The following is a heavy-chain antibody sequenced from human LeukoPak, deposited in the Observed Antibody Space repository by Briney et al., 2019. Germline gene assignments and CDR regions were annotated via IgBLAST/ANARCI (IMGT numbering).Heavy chain of an antibody. CDR1: GFFFSDYY. J-gene: IGHJ4*02. D-gene: IGHD3-22*01. CDR2: IDGSSSNM. CDR3: VRAYTRGYSDDFDY. V-gene: IGHV3-11*01. Sequence: GGSLRLSCAASGFFFSDYYMSWMRQAPGEGLEWVSYIDGSSSNMYYADSVKGRFTISRDNAKNSLYLQMNSLRGDETAVYYCVRAYTRGYSDDFDYWGQGTLVTVSS.